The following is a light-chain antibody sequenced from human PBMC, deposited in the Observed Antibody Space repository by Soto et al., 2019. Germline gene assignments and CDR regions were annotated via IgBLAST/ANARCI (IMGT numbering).Light chain of an antibody. CDR3: AAWDDSLNVL. CDR2: SNK. Sequence: QSVLTQPPSASGTPGQRVTISCSGSSSNIGSNTVNLYQQLPGTAPKLLIDSNKQRPAGVPDRFSGSKSGTAASLAISGLQSGDEADYYCAAWDDSLNVLFGGGTKLNVL. J-gene: IGLJ2*01. V-gene: IGLV1-44*01. CDR1: SSNIGSNT.